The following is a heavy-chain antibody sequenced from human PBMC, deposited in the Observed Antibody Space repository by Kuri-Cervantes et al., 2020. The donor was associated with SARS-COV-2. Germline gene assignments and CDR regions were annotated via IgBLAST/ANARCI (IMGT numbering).Heavy chain of an antibody. J-gene: IGHJ6*02. CDR1: GFTFSSYA. CDR2: IYSGGST. Sequence: GESLKISCAASGFTFSSYAMHWVRQAPGKGLEWISVIYSGGSTYYADSVKGRFTISRDNSKNTLYLQMNSLRAEDTAVYYCARAPTPNSSGWYGYYYYYGMDVWCQGTTVTVSS. CDR3: ARAPTPNSSGWYGYYYYYGMDV. D-gene: IGHD6-19*01. V-gene: IGHV3-53*01.